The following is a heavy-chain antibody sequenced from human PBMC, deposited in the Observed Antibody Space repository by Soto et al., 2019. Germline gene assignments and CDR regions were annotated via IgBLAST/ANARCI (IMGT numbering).Heavy chain of an antibody. V-gene: IGHV3-30-3*01. CDR2: ISYDGGNK. J-gene: IGHJ6*02. CDR3: ARGDREDIAVVIGVRPGEYGVDV. D-gene: IGHD2-15*01. CDR1: GFTFRNDA. Sequence: QVQLVESGGGVVQPGRSLRLSCAASGFTFRNDAMHWVRQAPGKGLEWVAVISYDGGNKFYRDYVKGRFTISRDNSKNTLYLQINSLRYEDTAVYYCARGDREDIAVVIGVRPGEYGVDVWGQGTTVTVSS.